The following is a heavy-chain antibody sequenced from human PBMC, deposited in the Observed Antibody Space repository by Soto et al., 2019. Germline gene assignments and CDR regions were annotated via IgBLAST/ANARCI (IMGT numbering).Heavy chain of an antibody. V-gene: IGHV1-69*14. J-gene: IGHJ4*02. CDR3: ARDREMATIRGEWGYFDY. CDR2: IIPIFDTA. CDR1: GGTFSSYA. Sequence: QVQLVQSGAEVKKPGSSVKVSCKASGGTFSSYAISWVRQAPGQGLEWMGGIIPIFDTANYAQKFQGRVMITADKSTSAAYIELSSVRSEDTAVYYCARDREMATIRGEWGYFDYWGQGTLVTVSS. D-gene: IGHD5-12*01.